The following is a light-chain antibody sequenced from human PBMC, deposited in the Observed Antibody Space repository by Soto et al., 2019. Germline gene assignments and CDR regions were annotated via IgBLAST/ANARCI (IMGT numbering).Light chain of an antibody. Sequence: QLVLTQSPSASASLGASVRLTCTLSSGHSSYAIAWHQQQPEKGPRYLMKLHSDGSQSKGDGIPDRFSGSTSGVERYLAIATLQLEEGADYYSPAGGTAVVFGGGTKLT. CDR2: LHSDGSQ. V-gene: IGLV4-69*01. CDR1: SGHSSYA. CDR3: PAGGTAVV. J-gene: IGLJ2*01.